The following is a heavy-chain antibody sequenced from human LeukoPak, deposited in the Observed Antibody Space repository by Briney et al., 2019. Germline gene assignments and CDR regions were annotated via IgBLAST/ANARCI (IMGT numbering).Heavy chain of an antibody. CDR1: EYTFTSYS. D-gene: IGHD3-16*02. CDR2: INPSGGST. CDR3: ARSVGRLRLGELSPYYYGMDV. Sequence: ASVKVSCKASEYTFTSYSTHWVRQAPGQGLEWMGMINPSGGSTKYAQKFQGRVIMTRDTSTSTVYMELSSLRSEDTAVYYCARSVGRLRLGELSPYYYGMDVWGQGTTVTVSS. J-gene: IGHJ6*02. V-gene: IGHV1-46*01.